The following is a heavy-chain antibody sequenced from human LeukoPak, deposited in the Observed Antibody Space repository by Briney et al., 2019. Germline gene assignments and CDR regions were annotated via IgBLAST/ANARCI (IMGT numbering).Heavy chain of an antibody. CDR3: ADLLKGDSRGYYTH. V-gene: IGHV3-23*01. CDR1: GFTFSSYA. Sequence: GGSLRLSCAASGFTFSSYAMIWVRQAPGKGLEWVSAISGSGGSTYYADSVKGRFTISRDNSKNTLYLQMNSLRAEDTGVYYCADLLKGDSRGYYTHWGQGTLVTVSS. J-gene: IGHJ4*02. CDR2: ISGSGGST. D-gene: IGHD3-22*01.